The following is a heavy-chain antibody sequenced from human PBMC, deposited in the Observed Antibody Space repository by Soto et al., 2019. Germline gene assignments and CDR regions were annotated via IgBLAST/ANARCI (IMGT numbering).Heavy chain of an antibody. D-gene: IGHD7-27*01. Sequence: EVQLLGSGGGLVQPGGSLRLSCAASGFTFSNYFMSWVRQAPGNGPEWVSGISGSGGSTWYADSVKGRFTISRDNSKNTLYLQMNRLRTEDTAVYYCAYLGGNPALPPFDDWGQGTLITVSS. J-gene: IGHJ4*02. CDR1: GFTFSNYF. V-gene: IGHV3-23*01. CDR3: AYLGGNPALPPFDD. CDR2: ISGSGGST.